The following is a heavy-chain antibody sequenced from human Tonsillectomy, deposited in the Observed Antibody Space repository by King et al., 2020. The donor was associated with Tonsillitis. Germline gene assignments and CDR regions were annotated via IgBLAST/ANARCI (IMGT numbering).Heavy chain of an antibody. J-gene: IGHJ4*02. V-gene: IGHV3-30*18. Sequence: VQLVESGGGVVQPGRSLRLSCAASGFTFSDCGMLWVRQAPGKGLDWVATISYDGSDKDYGDSVRGRFTISRDNSRNTLYLHVNSLRADATAVYYCAKEGGAQYCSSATCSADYWGQGTLVTVSS. CDR1: GFTFSDCG. D-gene: IGHD2-2*01. CDR3: AKEGGAQYCSSATCSADY. CDR2: ISYDGSDK.